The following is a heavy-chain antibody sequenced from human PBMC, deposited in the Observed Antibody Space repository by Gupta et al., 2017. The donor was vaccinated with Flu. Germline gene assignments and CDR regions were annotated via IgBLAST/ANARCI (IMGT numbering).Heavy chain of an antibody. V-gene: IGHV3-23*01. D-gene: IGHD2-21*02. J-gene: IGHJ4*02. CDR2: ITGRSATT. Sequence: EVQLLESGGDLVQPGGSLRLSCAASGFTLSSYAMTWVRQAPGKGLEWVASITGRSATTYYTDSVKGRFTVSRDHSLNTLYLEMNTLRAEDTALYFCAKDVGDDGDCCPLDHWGQGTLVSVSS. CDR1: GFTLSSYA. CDR3: AKDVGDDGDCCPLDH.